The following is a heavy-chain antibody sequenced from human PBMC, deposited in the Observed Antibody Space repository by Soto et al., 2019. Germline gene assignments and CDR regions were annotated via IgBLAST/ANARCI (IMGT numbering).Heavy chain of an antibody. V-gene: IGHV1-18*01. Sequence: ASMKVSCKASCYTFTSYGISWVRQAPGQGLEWMGWISAYNGNTNYAQKLQARVTMTTDTSTSTAYMELRSLRSDDTAVYYCARTSVDFWSGYYPDYWGQGNLVTVSS. CDR3: ARTSVDFWSGYYPDY. J-gene: IGHJ4*02. CDR1: CYTFTSYG. D-gene: IGHD3-3*01. CDR2: ISAYNGNT.